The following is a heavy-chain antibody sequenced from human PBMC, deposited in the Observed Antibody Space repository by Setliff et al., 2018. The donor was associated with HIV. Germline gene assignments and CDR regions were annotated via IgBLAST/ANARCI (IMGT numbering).Heavy chain of an antibody. D-gene: IGHD5-18*01. Sequence: SETLSLTCSVSGVTISSHFWTWIRQPAGKGLEWIGRAYTGGSTNYNPSLTRRVTISVDTSKNQFSLRLSSVTAADRAVYYCARGGGPDTNFDLWGQGTLVTVSS. CDR1: GVTISSHF. CDR3: ARGGGPDTNFDL. CDR2: AYTGGST. J-gene: IGHJ4*02. V-gene: IGHV4-4*07.